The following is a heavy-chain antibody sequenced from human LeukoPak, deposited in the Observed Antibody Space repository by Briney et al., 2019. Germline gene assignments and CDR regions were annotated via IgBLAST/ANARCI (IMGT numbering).Heavy chain of an antibody. V-gene: IGHV3-23*01. CDR1: GITLSNYG. J-gene: IGHJ4*02. CDR3: AKGADYYDSSGYYYD. CDR2: ISGSGGST. Sequence: GGSLRLSCAVSGITLSNYGMSWVRQAPGKGLEWVSAISGSGGSTYYADSVKGRFTISRDNSKNTLYLQMNSLRAEDTAVYYCAKGADYYDSSGYYYDWGQGTLVTVSS. D-gene: IGHD3-22*01.